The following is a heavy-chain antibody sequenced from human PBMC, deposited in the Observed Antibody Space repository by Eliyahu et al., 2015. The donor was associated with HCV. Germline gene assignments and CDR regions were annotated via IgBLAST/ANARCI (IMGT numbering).Heavy chain of an antibody. J-gene: IGHJ4*02. Sequence: EVQLAQSGGGLVQPGGSMXLSCAVSGFSVSNNYINWVRQAPGKGLEWVSVMYLAGTTYYADSVQGRFIVSRDTSENTVYLEMNSLRAEDTAVYYCASQIAKSVGFDNWGQGTLVTVSA. CDR1: GFSVSNNY. CDR2: MYLAGTT. V-gene: IGHV3-66*04. D-gene: IGHD1-26*01. CDR3: ASQIAKSVGFDN.